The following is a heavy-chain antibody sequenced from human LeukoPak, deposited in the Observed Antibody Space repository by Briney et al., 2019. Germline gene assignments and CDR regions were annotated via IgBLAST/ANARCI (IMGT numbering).Heavy chain of an antibody. CDR1: GFTFGTYG. V-gene: IGHV3-23*01. CDR3: ARELVSLGTGYFDL. Sequence: GSLRLSCEASGFTFGTYGMTWARQAPGKGLEWVSGITGSSTWTYYADSVRGRFTISRDNSKNTLHLQMNNLTADDTAIYYCARELVSLGTGYFDLWGRGTLVTVSS. D-gene: IGHD7-27*01. J-gene: IGHJ2*01. CDR2: ITGSSTWT.